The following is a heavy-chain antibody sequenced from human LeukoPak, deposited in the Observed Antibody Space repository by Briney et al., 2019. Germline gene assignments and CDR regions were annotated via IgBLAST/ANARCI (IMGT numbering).Heavy chain of an antibody. CDR1: GFTFSSYS. V-gene: IGHV3-21*01. J-gene: IGHJ6*03. D-gene: IGHD3-3*01. CDR3: ARDHYDSWSGYLYYYYYYMDV. Sequence: GGSLRLSCAASGFTFSSYSMNWVRQAPGKGLEWVSSISSSSSYIYYADSVKGRFAISRDNAKNSLYLQMNSLRAEDTAVYYCARDHYDSWSGYLYYYYYYMDVWGKGTTVTVSS. CDR2: ISSSSSYI.